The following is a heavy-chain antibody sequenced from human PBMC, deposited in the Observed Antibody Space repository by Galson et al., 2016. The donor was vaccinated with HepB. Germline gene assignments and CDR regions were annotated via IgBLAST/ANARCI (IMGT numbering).Heavy chain of an antibody. CDR1: GFTFSGSS. CDR3: ARDVWELPFDY. V-gene: IGHV3-21*01. J-gene: IGHJ4*02. Sequence: SLRLSCAASGFTFSGSSMNWVRQAPGKGLEWVSSMSSSSNYIYYIDSVKGRFTISRYNAKNALYLQMNSLRIEDTAVYYCARDVWELPFDYRGQGTLVTVS. D-gene: IGHD1-26*01. CDR2: MSSSSNYI.